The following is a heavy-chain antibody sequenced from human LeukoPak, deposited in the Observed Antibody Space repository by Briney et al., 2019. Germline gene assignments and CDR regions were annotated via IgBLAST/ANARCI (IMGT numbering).Heavy chain of an antibody. D-gene: IGHD4-17*01. J-gene: IGHJ4*02. CDR3: AKEGSTVTLLYPFDY. Sequence: GGSLRLSCAASGFTFSSYSMNWVRQAPGKGLEWVSSISSSSSYIYYADSVKGRFTISRDNAKNSLYLQMNSLRAEDTAVYYCAKEGSTVTLLYPFDYWGQGTLVTVSS. V-gene: IGHV3-21*01. CDR2: ISSSSSYI. CDR1: GFTFSSYS.